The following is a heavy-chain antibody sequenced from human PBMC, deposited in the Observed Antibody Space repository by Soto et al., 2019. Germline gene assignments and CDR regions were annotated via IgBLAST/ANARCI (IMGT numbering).Heavy chain of an antibody. V-gene: IGHV4-59*01. D-gene: IGHD5-12*01. CDR1: GGSISSYY. CDR2: IYYSGST. CDR3: ARWGSSISGRGYDFNFPH. Sequence: SETLSLTCTVSGGSISSYYWSWIRQPPGKGLEWIGYIYYSGSTNYNPSLKSRVTISVDTSKNQFSLKLSSVTAADTAVYYCARWGSSISGRGYDFNFPHRGQGTLVTVSS. J-gene: IGHJ1*01.